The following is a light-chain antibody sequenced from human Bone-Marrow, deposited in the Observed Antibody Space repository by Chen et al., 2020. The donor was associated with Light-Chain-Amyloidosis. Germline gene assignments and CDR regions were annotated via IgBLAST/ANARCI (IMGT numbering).Light chain of an antibody. CDR3: SSYRSSSAAV. J-gene: IGLJ2*01. V-gene: IGLV2-14*01. Sequence: QSALTQPASVSGSPGQSIAISCTGTSNDIGGYNYVSWYQQRPGKAPKLMIYDVNYRPSGVSNRFSGSKSGNTASLTISGLQAEDEADYYCSSYRSSSAAVFGGGTKLTVL. CDR2: DVN. CDR1: SNDIGGYNY.